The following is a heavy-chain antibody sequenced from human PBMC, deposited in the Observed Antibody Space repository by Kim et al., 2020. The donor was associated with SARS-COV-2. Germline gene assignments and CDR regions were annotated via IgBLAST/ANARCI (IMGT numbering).Heavy chain of an antibody. J-gene: IGHJ6*02. CDR1: GFTFSSYA. D-gene: IGHD6-19*01. Sequence: GGSLRLSCAASGFTFSSYAMSWVRQAPGKGLEWVSAISGSGGSTYYADSVKGRFTISRDNSKNTLYLQMNSLRAEDTAVYYCAKGRSSGWPHYYYYGMDVWGQGTTVTVSS. V-gene: IGHV3-23*01. CDR3: AKGRSSGWPHYYYYGMDV. CDR2: ISGSGGST.